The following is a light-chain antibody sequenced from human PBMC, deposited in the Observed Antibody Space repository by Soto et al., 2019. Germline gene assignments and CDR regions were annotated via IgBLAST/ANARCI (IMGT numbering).Light chain of an antibody. V-gene: IGLV1-40*01. J-gene: IGLJ3*02. Sequence: QSVLTQPPSMSGAPGQRVTISCTGSRYNIGAGYDVHWYQLLPGTAPKLLIYGNTNRPSGVPDRFSGSKSGTSASLAITGLRAEDEADYYCQSHDSSLNSWVFGGGTKLTVL. CDR3: QSHDSSLNSWV. CDR1: RYNIGAGYD. CDR2: GNT.